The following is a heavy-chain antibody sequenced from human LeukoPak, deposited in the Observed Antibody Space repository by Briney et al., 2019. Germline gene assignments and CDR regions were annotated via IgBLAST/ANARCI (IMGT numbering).Heavy chain of an antibody. CDR3: ARVGSYCFEY. Sequence: SETLSLTCTVSGGSISTYYWSWIRQPPGKGLELIGYIDYSGATNYNPSLKSRVTMSVDTSKHQFSLKLSSVTAADTAAYYCARVGSYCFEYWGQGTLVTVSS. V-gene: IGHV4-59*01. D-gene: IGHD3-10*01. CDR2: IDYSGAT. CDR1: GGSISTYY. J-gene: IGHJ4*02.